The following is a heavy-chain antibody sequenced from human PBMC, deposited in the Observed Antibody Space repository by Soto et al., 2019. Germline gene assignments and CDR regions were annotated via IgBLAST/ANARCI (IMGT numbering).Heavy chain of an antibody. CDR3: ARGDSGYDWNAPSHFDY. CDR1: GGSISSGGYY. V-gene: IGHV4-31*03. J-gene: IGHJ4*02. Sequence: QVQLQESGPGLVKPSQTLSLTCTVSGGSISSGGYYWSWIRQHPGKGLEWIGYIYYSGSTYYNPSLQSRVTISVDTSKNQFSLKLSSVTAADTAVYYCARGDSGYDWNAPSHFDYWGQGTLVTVSS. D-gene: IGHD5-12*01. CDR2: IYYSGST.